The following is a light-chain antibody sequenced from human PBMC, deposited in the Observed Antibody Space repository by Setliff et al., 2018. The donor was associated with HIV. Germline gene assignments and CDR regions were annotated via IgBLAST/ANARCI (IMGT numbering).Light chain of an antibody. V-gene: IGLV1-40*01. J-gene: IGLJ1*01. Sequence: QSVLTQPPSVSGAPGQRVTIYCSGSSSNVGTGFGVQWYQQFPGAAPKLLIHDTNSRPSEVPVRFSGSKSGASASLAINGLEAEDEADYYCQSYDSRLNGYVFGTGTKGTVL. CDR1: SSNVGTGFG. CDR3: QSYDSRLNGYV. CDR2: DTN.